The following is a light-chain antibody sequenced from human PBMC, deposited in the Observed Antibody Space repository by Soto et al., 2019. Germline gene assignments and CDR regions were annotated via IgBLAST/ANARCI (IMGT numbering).Light chain of an antibody. J-gene: IGKJ1*01. V-gene: IGKV1-27*01. CDR2: TSS. CDR1: QDISNY. Sequence: SQMTQSASAWSASVGDRVNMNCRASQDISNYLTWYQQKPGKVPKLLIYTSSTLQSGVPSRFSGSGSGTEFTLTISSLQPDDFALYYCQPYNEWPTFGQGTKVDNK. CDR3: QPYNEWPT.